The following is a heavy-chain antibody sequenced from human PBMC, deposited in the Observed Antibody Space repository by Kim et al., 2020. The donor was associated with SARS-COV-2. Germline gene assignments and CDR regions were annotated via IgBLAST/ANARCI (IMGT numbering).Heavy chain of an antibody. J-gene: IGHJ4*02. D-gene: IGHD6-13*01. V-gene: IGHV3-21*01. CDR1: GFTFSSYS. CDR3: ASTAFSSSWQYYFDY. Sequence: GGSLRLSCAASGFTFSSYSMNWVRQAPGKGLEWVSSISSSSSYIYYADSVKGRFTISRDNAKNSLYLQMNSLRAEDTAVYYCASTAFSSSWQYYFDYWGQGTLVTVSS. CDR2: ISSSSSYI.